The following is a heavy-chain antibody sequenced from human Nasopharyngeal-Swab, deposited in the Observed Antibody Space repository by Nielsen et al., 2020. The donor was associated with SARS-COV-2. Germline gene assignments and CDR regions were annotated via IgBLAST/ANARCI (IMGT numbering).Heavy chain of an antibody. Sequence: GGSLRLSCTASGFTFNDYAMHWVRQVPGRGLEWVSVISWNSGRVDYAASVKGRFTVSRDNAKKSLYLQMNSLRLEDTALYYCAKDMVRESSSGWYLSDYWGQGALVTVSS. D-gene: IGHD6-19*01. V-gene: IGHV3-9*01. CDR2: ISWNSGRV. CDR3: AKDMVRESSSGWYLSDY. J-gene: IGHJ4*02. CDR1: GFTFNDYA.